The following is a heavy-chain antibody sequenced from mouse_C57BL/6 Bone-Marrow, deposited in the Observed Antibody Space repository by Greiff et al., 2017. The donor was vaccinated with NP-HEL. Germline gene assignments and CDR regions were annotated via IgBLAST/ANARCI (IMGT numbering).Heavy chain of an antibody. J-gene: IGHJ1*03. V-gene: IGHV1-9*01. CDR1: GYTFTGYW. D-gene: IGHD1-1*01. CDR2: ILPGSGST. CDR3: ARGITTVVATDWYFDV. Sequence: VQLQQSGAELMKPGASVTLSCKATGYTFTGYWIEWVKQRPGHGLEWIGEILPGSGSTNYNEKFKGKATFTADTSSNTAYMQLSSLTTEDSAIYYCARGITTVVATDWYFDVWGTGTTVTVSS.